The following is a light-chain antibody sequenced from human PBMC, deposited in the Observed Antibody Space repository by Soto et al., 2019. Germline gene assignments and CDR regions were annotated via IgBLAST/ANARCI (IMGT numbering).Light chain of an antibody. J-gene: IGLJ2*01. CDR1: SSDVGGYNY. CDR3: TSYAGSNIPV. V-gene: IGLV2-8*01. Sequence: QSALTQPPSASGSPGQSVTISCNGTSSDVGGYNYVSWYQQHPGKAPKLMIYEVIKRPSGVPDRFSGSRSGNTASLTVSGLQAEDEADYYCTSYAGSNIPVFGGGTKLTVL. CDR2: EVI.